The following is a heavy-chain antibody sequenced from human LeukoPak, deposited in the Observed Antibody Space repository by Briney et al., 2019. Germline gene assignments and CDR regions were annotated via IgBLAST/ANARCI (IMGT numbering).Heavy chain of an antibody. D-gene: IGHD3-22*01. CDR2: IIPIFGTA. CDR1: GGTFSSYA. V-gene: IGHV1-69*13. Sequence: ASVKVSCKASGGTFSSYAINWVRQAPGQGLEWMGGIIPIFGTANYAQKFQGRVTITADESTSTAYMELSSLRSEDTAVYYCARGSLSYYDSSGYYSHAFDIWGQGTMVTVSS. CDR3: ARGSLSYYDSSGYYSHAFDI. J-gene: IGHJ3*02.